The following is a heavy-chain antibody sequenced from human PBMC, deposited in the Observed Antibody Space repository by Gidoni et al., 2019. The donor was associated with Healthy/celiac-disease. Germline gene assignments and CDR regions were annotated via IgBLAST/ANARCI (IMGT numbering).Heavy chain of an antibody. D-gene: IGHD2-2*01. CDR3: ARTSSTGDGDAFDI. Sequence: QVQLQESGPGLVTPSETLSLTCTVSGGTISSYYWSWIRQPAGKGLEWIGRIYTSGSINYNPSLKSRVTMSVDTSKNQFSLKLSSVTAADTAVYYCARTSSTGDGDAFDIWGQGTMVTVSS. J-gene: IGHJ3*02. V-gene: IGHV4-4*07. CDR1: GGTISSYY. CDR2: IYTSGSI.